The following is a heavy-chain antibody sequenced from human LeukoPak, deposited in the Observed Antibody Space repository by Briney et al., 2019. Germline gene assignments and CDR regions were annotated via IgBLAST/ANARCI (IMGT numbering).Heavy chain of an antibody. CDR2: ILSDGSNK. Sequence: GGSLRLSCAASGFIFSTYGMHWVRQAPGKGLEWAAFILSDGSNKYYADSVKGRFTISRDNSKNTLYLQMNSLTPEDTAVYYCARDLHWGWDYWGQGTLVTVSS. V-gene: IGHV3-30*02. D-gene: IGHD7-27*01. J-gene: IGHJ4*02. CDR3: ARDLHWGWDY. CDR1: GFIFSTYG.